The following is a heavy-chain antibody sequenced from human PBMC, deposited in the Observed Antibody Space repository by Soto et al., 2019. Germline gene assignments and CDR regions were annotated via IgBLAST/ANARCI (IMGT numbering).Heavy chain of an antibody. J-gene: IGHJ6*02. CDR2: ISYDGKNN. CDR1: GFTFSTYA. CDR3: ARDQTAGYCSGGSCYYYYGMDV. V-gene: IGHV3-30*04. D-gene: IGHD2-15*01. Sequence: QVQLVESGGGVVQPGRSLTLSCAASGFTFSTYAMHWVRQAPGKGLEWVAVISYDGKNNYYAGSVKGRFTISRGNSRDTLFLQMSSLRADDTAVYYCARDQTAGYCSGGSCYYYYGMDVWGQGTTVTVSS.